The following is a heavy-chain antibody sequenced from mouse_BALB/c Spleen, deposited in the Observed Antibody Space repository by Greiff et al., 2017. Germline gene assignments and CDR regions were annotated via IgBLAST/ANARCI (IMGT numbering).Heavy chain of an antibody. CDR2: IRNKANGYTT. J-gene: IGHJ2*01. CDR1: GFTFTDYY. CDR3: ARANETDY. V-gene: IGHV7-3*02. Sequence: EVKLMESGGGLVQPAGSLRLSCASSGFTFTDYYMSWVRQPPGKALEWLGFIRNKANGYTTEYSASVKGLFTITRDNSQSILYLQMNTLRAEDSDTEYCARANETDYGGQGTTVTVTS.